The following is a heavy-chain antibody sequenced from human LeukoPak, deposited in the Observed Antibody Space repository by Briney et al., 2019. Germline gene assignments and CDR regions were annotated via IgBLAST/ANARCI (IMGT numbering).Heavy chain of an antibody. CDR2: IRYDGSNK. V-gene: IGHV3-30*02. CDR1: GFTFSSYG. Sequence: QSGGSLRLSCAASGFTFSSYGMHWVRQAPGKGLEWVAFIRYDGSNKYYADSVKGRSTISRDNSKNTLYLQMNSLRAEDTAVYYCAKVDYGSGSYPDYWGQGTLVTVSS. J-gene: IGHJ4*02. CDR3: AKVDYGSGSYPDY. D-gene: IGHD3-10*01.